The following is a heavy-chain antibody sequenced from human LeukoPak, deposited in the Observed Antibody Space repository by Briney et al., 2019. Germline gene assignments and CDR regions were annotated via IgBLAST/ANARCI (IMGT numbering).Heavy chain of an antibody. Sequence: GGSLRLSCAASGFTFSSYGMSWVRQAPGKGLEWVSAISGSGGSTYYADSVKGRFTISRDNSKNTLYLQMNSLRAEDTAVYYCASNKLRYFDWLERGVFDYWGQGTLVTVSS. D-gene: IGHD3-9*01. CDR2: ISGSGGST. CDR1: GFTFSSYG. V-gene: IGHV3-23*01. CDR3: ASNKLRYFDWLERGVFDY. J-gene: IGHJ4*02.